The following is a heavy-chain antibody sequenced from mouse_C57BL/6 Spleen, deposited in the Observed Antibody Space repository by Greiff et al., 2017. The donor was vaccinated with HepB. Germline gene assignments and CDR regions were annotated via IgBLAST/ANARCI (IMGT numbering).Heavy chain of an antibody. V-gene: IGHV5-17*01. CDR3: ARGDDGYYGGSMDY. CDR1: GFTFSDYG. CDR2: ISSGSSTI. Sequence: VQLKESGGGLVKPGGSLKLSCAASGFTFSDYGMHWVRQAPEKGLEWVAYISSGSSTIYYADTVKGRFTISRDNAKNTLFLQMTSLRSEDTAMYYCARGDDGYYGGSMDYWGQGTSVTVSS. D-gene: IGHD2-3*01. J-gene: IGHJ4*01.